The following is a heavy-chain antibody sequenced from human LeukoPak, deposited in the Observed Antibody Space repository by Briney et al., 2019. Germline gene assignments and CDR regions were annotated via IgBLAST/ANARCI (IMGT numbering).Heavy chain of an antibody. Sequence: SETLSLTCAVSGGSISSSNWWSWVRQPPGKGLEWIGEIYHSGSTNYNPSLKSRVTISVDKSKNQFSLKLSSVTAADTAVYYCARDRMGATSYYGMDVWGQGTTVTVSS. J-gene: IGHJ6*02. V-gene: IGHV4-4*02. CDR3: ARDRMGATSYYGMDV. CDR2: IYHSGST. D-gene: IGHD1-26*01. CDR1: GGSISSSNW.